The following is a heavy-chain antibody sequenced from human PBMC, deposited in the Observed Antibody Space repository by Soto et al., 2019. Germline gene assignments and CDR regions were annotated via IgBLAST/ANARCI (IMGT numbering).Heavy chain of an antibody. CDR3: ARDALKNIDCLLYGSYGYFDH. V-gene: IGHV3-7*01. J-gene: IGHJ4*02. CDR1: GFTFSSYW. Sequence: GSLRLSCAASGFTFSSYWMSWVRQAPGKGLEWVANIKQDGSEKYYVDSVKGRFTISRDNAKNSLYLQMNSLRAEDTAVYYCARDALKNIDCLLYGSYGYFDHWGQGTLVTVSS. D-gene: IGHD3-9*01. CDR2: IKQDGSEK.